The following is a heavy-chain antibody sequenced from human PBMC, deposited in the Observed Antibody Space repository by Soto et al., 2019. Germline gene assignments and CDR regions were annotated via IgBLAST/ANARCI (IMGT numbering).Heavy chain of an antibody. CDR1: GDSISSYY. D-gene: IGHD3-10*01. V-gene: IGHV4-59*08. CDR2: IRDNGDT. J-gene: IGHJ4*02. CDR3: ARHYASGTYPLHY. Sequence: QVQLQESGPGLVEPSETLSLICTVSGDSISSYYWSWIRQSPEKGLEWIAYIRDNGDTNYNPSLRSRVTTSIEPSKNQVSLKLTSVTAADTAVYYCARHYASGTYPLHYWGQGTLVTVSS.